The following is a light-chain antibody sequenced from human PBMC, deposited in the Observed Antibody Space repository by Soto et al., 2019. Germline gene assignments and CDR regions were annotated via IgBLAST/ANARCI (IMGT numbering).Light chain of an antibody. CDR2: DAS. CDR3: QQYDNLPS. CDR1: QTINKN. J-gene: IGKJ4*01. V-gene: IGKV1-33*01. Sequence: DIQMTQSPSSLSASVGDRVTITCRASQTINKNLNWYQQKPGKAPKLLIYDASNLETGVPSRFSGSGSGTDFTFTISSLQPEDIATYYCQQYDNLPSFGGGTKVEIK.